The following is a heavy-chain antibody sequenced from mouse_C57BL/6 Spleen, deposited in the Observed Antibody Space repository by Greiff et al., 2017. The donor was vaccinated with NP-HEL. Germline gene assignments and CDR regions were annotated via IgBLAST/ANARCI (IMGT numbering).Heavy chain of an antibody. D-gene: IGHD3-2*02. CDR1: GFTFSDAW. Sequence: EVQLVESGGGLVQPGGSMKLSCAASGFTFSDAWMDWVRQSPEKGLEWVAEIRNKANNHATYYAESVKGRFTISRDDSKSSVYLQMNSLRAEDTGIYYCTSRQLRLRSCFAYWGQGTLVTVSA. CDR3: TSRQLRLRSCFAY. CDR2: IRNKANNHAT. V-gene: IGHV6-6*01. J-gene: IGHJ3*01.